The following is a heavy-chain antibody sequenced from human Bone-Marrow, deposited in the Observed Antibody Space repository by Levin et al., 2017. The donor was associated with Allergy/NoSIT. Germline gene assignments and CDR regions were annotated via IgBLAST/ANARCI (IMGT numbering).Heavy chain of an antibody. D-gene: IGHD3-10*01. Sequence: GESLKISCAASGFTFSTYDFHWVRQAPGKGLAWVAVISYDGSSKNYADSVRGRFTISRDNSKNALYLQMNSLKVDDTAVYYCARAQYDYHGSGSDYGMAVWGQGTTVTVSS. CDR3: ARAQYDYHGSGSDYGMAV. CDR1: GFTFSTYD. CDR2: ISYDGSSK. J-gene: IGHJ6*02. V-gene: IGHV3-30-3*01.